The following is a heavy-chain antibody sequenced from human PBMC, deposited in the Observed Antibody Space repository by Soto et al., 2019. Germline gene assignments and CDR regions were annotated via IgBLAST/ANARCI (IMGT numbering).Heavy chain of an antibody. D-gene: IGHD4-4*01. J-gene: IGHJ3*02. CDR3: ARDSTVATHAFDI. CDR2: FIPIFGTS. CDR1: GGTFSSYA. Sequence: QVQLAQSGAEVKTPGSSVKVSCKASGGTFSSYAISWVRQAPGQGLEWMGGFIPIFGTSNYAQMFQGRVTITADDATNTAYMEQSSLTSDDTAMYYCARDSTVATHAFDIWGQGTMVTVSS. V-gene: IGHV1-69*01.